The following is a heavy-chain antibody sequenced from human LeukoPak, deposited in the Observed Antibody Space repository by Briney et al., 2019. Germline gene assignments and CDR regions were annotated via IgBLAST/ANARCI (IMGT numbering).Heavy chain of an antibody. D-gene: IGHD3-10*01. V-gene: IGHV4-39*07. CDR1: GGSIGSSSYY. CDR3: ARGREVLWFGSYESGWFDP. Sequence: SETLSLTCTVSGGSIGSSSYYWGWIRQPPGKGLEWIGSIYYSGSTYYNPSLKSRVTISVDTSKNQFSLKLSSVTAADTAVYYCARGREVLWFGSYESGWFDPWGQGTLVTVSS. J-gene: IGHJ5*02. CDR2: IYYSGST.